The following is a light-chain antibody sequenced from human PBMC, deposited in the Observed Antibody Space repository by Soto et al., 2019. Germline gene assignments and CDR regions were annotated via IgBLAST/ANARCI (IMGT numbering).Light chain of an antibody. CDR2: KDS. J-gene: IGLJ3*02. Sequence: QAVVTQPPSASGAPGQWVTISCSGSRSNIGSHYISWYQHLPGTAPKLLIYKDSQRPSGVPDRFSGSKSGTSASLAIGGLRSEDEGSYYCSTWDDSLGSRVLFGGGTKLTV. CDR1: RSNIGSHY. CDR3: STWDDSLGSRVL. V-gene: IGLV1-47*01.